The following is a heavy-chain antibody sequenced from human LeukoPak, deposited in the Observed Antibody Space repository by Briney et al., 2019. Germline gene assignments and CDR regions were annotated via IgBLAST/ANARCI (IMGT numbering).Heavy chain of an antibody. V-gene: IGHV3-23*01. Sequence: GGSLTLSCAASGFSLNNYPMTGVRQAPGRALEWVSGISGSGGRTYYADSVKGRFTISRDNSQNTLYLQMNSLRAEDTAVYYCARGYSSGWWGYYFDYWGQGTLVTVSS. D-gene: IGHD6-19*01. CDR3: ARGYSSGWWGYYFDY. CDR1: GFSLNNYP. J-gene: IGHJ4*02. CDR2: ISGSGGRT.